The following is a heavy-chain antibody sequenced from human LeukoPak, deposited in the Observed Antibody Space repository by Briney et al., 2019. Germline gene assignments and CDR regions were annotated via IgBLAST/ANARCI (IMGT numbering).Heavy chain of an antibody. V-gene: IGHV4-59*01. CDR1: GGSISSYY. J-gene: IGHJ6*02. CDR3: ARELDYYYGMDV. CDR2: IYYSGST. Sequence: SETLSLTCTVSGGSISSYYWSWIRQPPGKGLEWIGYIYYSGSTNYNPSLKSRVTISVDTSKNQFSLKLSSVTAADTAVYYCARELDYYYGMDVWGQGTAVTVSS.